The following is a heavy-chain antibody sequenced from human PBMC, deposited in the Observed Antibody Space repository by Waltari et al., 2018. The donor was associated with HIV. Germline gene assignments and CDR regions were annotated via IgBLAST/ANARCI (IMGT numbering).Heavy chain of an antibody. CDR1: GYTFTNYD. V-gene: IGHV1-8*01. CDR3: ARGRYCSSTSCPYWFDP. Sequence: QVQLVQSGIEVKKPGASVKVSCKASGYTFTNYDINWVRQATGQGLEWMGWMNPNSGNTGYTQNCQGRVTMTRNTSISTAYMELNSLTSEDTAVYYCARGRYCSSTSCPYWFDPWGQGTLVTVSS. J-gene: IGHJ5*02. CDR2: MNPNSGNT. D-gene: IGHD2-2*01.